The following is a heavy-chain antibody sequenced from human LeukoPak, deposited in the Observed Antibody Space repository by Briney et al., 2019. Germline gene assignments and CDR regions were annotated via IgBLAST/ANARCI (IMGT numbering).Heavy chain of an antibody. J-gene: IGHJ4*02. CDR3: ARGHDYFDY. CDR2: IYYSGST. CDR1: GGSISSGDYY. V-gene: IGHV4-30-4*01. Sequence: SQTLSLTCTVSGGSISSGDYYRSWIRQPPGKGLEWIGYIYYSGSTYYNPSLQSRVTISVDTSKNQFSLNLSSVTAADTAVFYCARGHDYFDYWGQGTLVTVSS.